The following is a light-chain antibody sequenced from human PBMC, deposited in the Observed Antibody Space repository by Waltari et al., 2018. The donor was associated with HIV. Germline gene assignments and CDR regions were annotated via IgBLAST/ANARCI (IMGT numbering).Light chain of an antibody. CDR1: SSNIGAGYD. Sequence: QSVLTQPPSVSGAPGQRVTISCTWSSSNIGAGYDVHWSPQLPGTAPKLLIYANINRPSGVPDRFSGSKSGSSASLAITGLQAEDEAHYYCQSFDSSLTTSGVIFGGGTKLTVL. J-gene: IGLJ2*01. V-gene: IGLV1-40*01. CDR2: ANI. CDR3: QSFDSSLTTSGVI.